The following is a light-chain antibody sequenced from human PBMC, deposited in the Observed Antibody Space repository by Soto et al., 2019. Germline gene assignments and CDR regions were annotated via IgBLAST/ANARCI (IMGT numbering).Light chain of an antibody. Sequence: QSALTQPASVSGSPGQSITISCTGTSSDVGGYNSVSWYQQHPGKAPKLMIYDVNKRPSGVPDRFSGSKSGNTASLTISGLQAEDEADYYCSSYAGSYIYVFATGTKPPS. CDR3: SSYAGSYIYV. CDR2: DVN. V-gene: IGLV2-11*01. CDR1: SSDVGGYNS. J-gene: IGLJ1*01.